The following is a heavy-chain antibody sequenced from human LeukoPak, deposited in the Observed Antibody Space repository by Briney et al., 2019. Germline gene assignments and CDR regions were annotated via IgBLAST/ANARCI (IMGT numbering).Heavy chain of an antibody. D-gene: IGHD2-2*01. CDR2: IRYDGSKK. CDR3: ARGPIIDIAIVPAADEYYYMDV. J-gene: IGHJ6*03. Sequence: LGGSLRLSCAASGFTFSSYGMHWVRQAPGKGLEWVAFIRYDGSKKYYADSVKGRFTISRDNSKNTLYLQMNSLRSDDTAVYYCARGPIIDIAIVPAADEYYYMDVWGKGTTVTVSS. V-gene: IGHV3-30*02. CDR1: GFTFSSYG.